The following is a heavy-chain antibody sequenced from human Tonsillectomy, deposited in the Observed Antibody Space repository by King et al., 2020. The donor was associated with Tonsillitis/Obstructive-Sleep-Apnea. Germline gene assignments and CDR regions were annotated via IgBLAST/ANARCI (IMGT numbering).Heavy chain of an antibody. J-gene: IGHJ3*02. V-gene: IGHV4-59*01. CDR3: ARDMVLEAGGDAFDI. D-gene: IGHD3-10*01. CDR2: VYFSGST. CDR1: GGSISSYY. Sequence: LQLQESGPGLVKPSETLSLTCTVSGGSISSYYWSWIRQPPGKGLEWIGYVYFSGSTNHNPSLKSRVTISVDTSKNQFSLKLSSVTAADTAVYYCARDMVLEAGGDAFDIWGQETMVTVSS.